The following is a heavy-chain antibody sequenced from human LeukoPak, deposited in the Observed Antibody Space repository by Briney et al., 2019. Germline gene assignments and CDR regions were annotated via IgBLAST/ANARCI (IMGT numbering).Heavy chain of an antibody. D-gene: IGHD3-10*01. J-gene: IGHJ4*02. CDR3: ASSGRITMVRGVIITSDY. V-gene: IGHV4-34*01. CDR2: INHSGST. Sequence: SETLSLTCAVYGGSFSGYYWSWIRQPPRKGLEWIGEINHSGSTNYNPSLKSRVTISVDTSKNQFSLKLSSVTAADTAVYYCASSGRITMVRGVIITSDYWGQGTLVTVSS. CDR1: GGSFSGYY.